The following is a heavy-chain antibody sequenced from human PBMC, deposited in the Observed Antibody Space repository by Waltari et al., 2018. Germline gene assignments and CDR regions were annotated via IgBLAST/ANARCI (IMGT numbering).Heavy chain of an antibody. J-gene: IGHJ4*02. Sequence: EVQLVESGGGLVQPGGSLRLSGAASGFTFSSYEMIWVRQVPGKGLGGFGDHMSGCANIYYAASVRGRLTISIDNAKNSLFLQMNSLRVEDTAIYYCARAEEISYSGSPHFDYWGQGTLVTVSS. CDR2: HMSGCANI. V-gene: IGHV3-48*03. CDR3: ARAEEISYSGSPHFDY. D-gene: IGHD1-26*01. CDR1: GFTFSSYE.